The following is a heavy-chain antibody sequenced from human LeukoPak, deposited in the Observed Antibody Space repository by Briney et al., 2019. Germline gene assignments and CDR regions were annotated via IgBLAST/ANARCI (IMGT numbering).Heavy chain of an antibody. V-gene: IGHV1-46*01. D-gene: IGHD3-10*01. CDR3: AREEGYYGSGSYYSNLYFDY. Sequence: ASVKVSCKASGYTFTSYYMHWVRQAPGQGLEWMGIINPSGGSTSYAQKFQGRVTMTRDTSTSTVYMELSSLRSEDTAVYCCAREEGYYGSGSYYSNLYFDYWGQGTLVTVSS. J-gene: IGHJ4*02. CDR1: GYTFTSYY. CDR2: INPSGGST.